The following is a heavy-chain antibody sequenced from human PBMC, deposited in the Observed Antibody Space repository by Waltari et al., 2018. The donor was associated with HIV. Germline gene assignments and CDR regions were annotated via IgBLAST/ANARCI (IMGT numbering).Heavy chain of an antibody. CDR1: GCPFDVYA. CDR2: MSYDGRTK. Sequence: QVQLVESGGGVVQPGKSLRLSCSAPGCPFDVYAMNWVRRAPGKGLEWVAVMSYDGRTKSFAESVTGRFSVSRDNSKNTLFLQMSSLKAEDSGVYYCARPRYASGSAMFYGMDVWGQGTTVTVSS. D-gene: IGHD3-10*01. V-gene: IGHV3-30*14. CDR3: ARPRYASGSAMFYGMDV. J-gene: IGHJ6*02.